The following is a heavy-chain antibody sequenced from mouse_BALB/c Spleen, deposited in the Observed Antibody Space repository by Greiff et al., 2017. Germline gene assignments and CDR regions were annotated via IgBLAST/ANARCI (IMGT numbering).Heavy chain of an antibody. CDR2: ISNGGGST. J-gene: IGHJ4*01. CDR3: ARSTMITTRGNYYAMDY. V-gene: IGHV5-12-2*01. Sequence: EVKVVESGGGLVQPGGSLKLSCAASGFTFSSYTMSWVRQTPEKRLEWVAYISNGGGSTYYPDTVKGRFTISRDNAKNTLYLQMSSLKSEDTAMYYCARSTMITTRGNYYAMDYWGQGTSVTVSS. D-gene: IGHD2-4*01. CDR1: GFTFSSYT.